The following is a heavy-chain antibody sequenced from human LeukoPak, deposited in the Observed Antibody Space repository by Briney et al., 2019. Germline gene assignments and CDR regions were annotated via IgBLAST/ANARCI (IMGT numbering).Heavy chain of an antibody. CDR2: INPTSGDT. Sequence: ASVKVSCKASGYTFTGYYMHWVRQAPGQGREWMGWINPTSGDTNYLQKFQGRVIMTRGTSISTAYMELSRVRSDDTAVYYCARGDGDGPARRAFDIWGQGTMVTVSS. V-gene: IGHV1-2*02. CDR3: ARGDGDGPARRAFDI. J-gene: IGHJ3*02. D-gene: IGHD7-27*01. CDR1: GYTFTGYY.